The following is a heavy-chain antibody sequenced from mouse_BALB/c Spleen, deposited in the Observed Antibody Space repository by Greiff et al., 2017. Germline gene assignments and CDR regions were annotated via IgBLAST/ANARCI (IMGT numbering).Heavy chain of an antibody. CDR1: GYAFSSSW. CDR3: AREGGNYDYAMDY. J-gene: IGHJ4*01. V-gene: IGHV1-82*01. CDR2: IYPGDGDT. Sequence: VQLQESGAELMKPGASVKISCKASGYAFSSSWMNWVKQRPGQGLEWIGRIYPGDGDTNYNGKFKGKATLTADKSSSTAYMQLSSLTSVDSAVYFCAREGGNYDYAMDYWGQGTSVTVSS. D-gene: IGHD2-1*01.